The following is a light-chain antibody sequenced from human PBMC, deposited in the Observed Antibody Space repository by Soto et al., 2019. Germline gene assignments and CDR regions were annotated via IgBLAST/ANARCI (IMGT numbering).Light chain of an antibody. CDR2: KAS. CDR3: QQYEAYPLT. CDR1: QSINSW. Sequence: DIQMTQSPSTLSASVGDRVTITCRASQSINSWLAWYQKKPGKAPKLLIYKASSLESGVPLRFSGSGSGTEFTLTISSLQPDDFATYYCQQYEAYPLTFGGGTKVEIK. J-gene: IGKJ4*01. V-gene: IGKV1-5*03.